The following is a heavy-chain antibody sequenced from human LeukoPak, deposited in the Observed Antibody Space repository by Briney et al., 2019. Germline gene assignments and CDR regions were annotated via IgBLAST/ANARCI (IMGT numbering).Heavy chain of an antibody. V-gene: IGHV3-48*03. CDR2: ISPTGYTI. Sequence: PGGSLRLSCAASAFSFSSYEMNWVRQAPGQGLEWVSYISPTGYTIYYADSVKGRFTISRDSAKSSLYLQMSSLRAEDTAVYYCARVGYHGSGSFDYWGQGTLVTVSS. CDR3: ARVGYHGSGSFDY. CDR1: AFSFSSYE. D-gene: IGHD3-10*01. J-gene: IGHJ4*02.